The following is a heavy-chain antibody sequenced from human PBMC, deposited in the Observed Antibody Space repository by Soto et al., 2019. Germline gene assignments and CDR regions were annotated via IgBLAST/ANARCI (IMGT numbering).Heavy chain of an antibody. CDR2: ISGSGGST. CDR1: GFTFSSYA. V-gene: IGHV3-23*01. Sequence: EVQLLESGGGLVQPGGSLRLSCAASGFTFSSYAMSWVRQAPGKGLAWVSAISGSGGSTYYADSVKGRFTISRGNAKHKLYLQMNSLRAEDTAVYYCAKETLPASGREDYWGQGTLVTVSS. CDR3: AKETLPASGREDY. D-gene: IGHD1-26*01. J-gene: IGHJ4*02.